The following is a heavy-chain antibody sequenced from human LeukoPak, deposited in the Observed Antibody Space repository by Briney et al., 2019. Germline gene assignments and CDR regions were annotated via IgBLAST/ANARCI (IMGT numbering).Heavy chain of an antibody. J-gene: IGHJ4*02. CDR1: GGSISSGGYS. V-gene: IGHV4-30-2*01. CDR2: IYHNGNT. Sequence: SETLSLTCAVSGGSISSGGYSWRWLRQPPGTGLEWIGYIYHNGNTYYSPSLKSRVTISVDRSKNQLSLKLSSVTAADTAMYYCASGGYSYGFDYWGQGTLVTVSS. D-gene: IGHD5-18*01. CDR3: ASGGYSYGFDY.